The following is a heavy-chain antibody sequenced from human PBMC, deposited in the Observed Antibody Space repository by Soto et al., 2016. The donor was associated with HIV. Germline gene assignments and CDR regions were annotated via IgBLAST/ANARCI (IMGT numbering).Heavy chain of an antibody. J-gene: IGHJ4*02. CDR1: GFTFSSYS. CDR3: ASLTSGSSLPFDY. D-gene: IGHD1-26*01. Sequence: EVQLVESGGGLVQPGGSLRLSCAASGFTFSSYSMNWVRQAPGKGLEWVSYISSSSSTTYYADSVKGRFTISRDNAKNSLYLQMNSLRAEDTAVYYCASLTSGSSLPFDYWGQGTLVTVSS. V-gene: IGHV3-48*04. CDR2: ISSSSSTT.